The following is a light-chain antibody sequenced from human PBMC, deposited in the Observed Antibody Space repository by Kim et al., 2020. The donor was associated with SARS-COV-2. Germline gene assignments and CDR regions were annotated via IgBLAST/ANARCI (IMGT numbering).Light chain of an antibody. CDR3: QQYGSSPTT. Sequence: PPGERSTLSCRASQRITSSYLAWYQQKPGQAPRLLIYGASSRATGIPDRFSGSGSGAEFTLTISRLEPEDFAIYYCQQYGSSPTTFGQGTKVDIK. CDR2: GAS. V-gene: IGKV3-20*01. J-gene: IGKJ1*01. CDR1: QRITSSY.